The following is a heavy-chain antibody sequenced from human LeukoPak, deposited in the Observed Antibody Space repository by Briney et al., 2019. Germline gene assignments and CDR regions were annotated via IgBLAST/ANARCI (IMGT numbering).Heavy chain of an antibody. J-gene: IGHJ6*02. CDR3: AREITVTAGPHYYYYGMDV. Sequence: SETLSLTCTVSGGSISSYYWSWIRQPVGKGLEWIGRIYTSGSTNYNPSLKSRVTMSVDTSKNQFSLKLSSVTAADTAVYYCAREITVTAGPHYYYYGMDVWGQGTTVTVSS. CDR2: IYTSGST. CDR1: GGSISSYY. V-gene: IGHV4-4*07. D-gene: IGHD4-17*01.